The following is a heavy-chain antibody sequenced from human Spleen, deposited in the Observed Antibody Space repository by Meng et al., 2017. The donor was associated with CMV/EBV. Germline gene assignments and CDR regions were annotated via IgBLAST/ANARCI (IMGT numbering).Heavy chain of an antibody. CDR2: IMPIFGTT. Sequence: ASGDTFSSSAISWVRQAPGQGLEWMGGIMPIFGTTNYAQKFQGRVTITTDESTYTADMELSSLKSEDTAVYYCATGEGGYDYGYLDYWGQGTLVTVSS. V-gene: IGHV1-69*05. CDR3: ATGEGGYDYGYLDY. CDR1: GDTFSSSA. J-gene: IGHJ4*02. D-gene: IGHD5-18*01.